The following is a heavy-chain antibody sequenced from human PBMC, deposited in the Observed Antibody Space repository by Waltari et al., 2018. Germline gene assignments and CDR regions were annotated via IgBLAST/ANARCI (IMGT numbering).Heavy chain of an antibody. CDR3: ARQRIQLWFPVYYYYYGMDV. D-gene: IGHD5-18*01. V-gene: IGHV4-34*01. CDR2: INHSGST. CDR1: GGSFSGYY. J-gene: IGHJ6*02. Sequence: QVQLQQWGAGLLKPSETLSLTCAVYGGSFSGYYWSWIRQPPGKGLEWIGEINHSGSTNYHPSHKSRVTISVDTSKNQFSLKLSSVTAADTAVYYCARQRIQLWFPVYYYYYGMDVWGQGTTVTVSS.